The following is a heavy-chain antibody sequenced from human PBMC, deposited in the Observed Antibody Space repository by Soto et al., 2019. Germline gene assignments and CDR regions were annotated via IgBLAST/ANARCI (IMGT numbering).Heavy chain of an antibody. CDR2: ISGSGGST. J-gene: IGHJ2*01. D-gene: IGHD3-3*01. Sequence: EVQLLESGGGLVQPGGSLRLSCAASGFTFSSYAMSWVRQAPGKGLEWVSAISGSGGSTYYADSVKGRFTISRDNSKNPLYLQMNSLRAEDTAVYYCAKTKRTWSGYYTGLYFDLWGRGTLVTVSS. V-gene: IGHV3-23*01. CDR3: AKTKRTWSGYYTGLYFDL. CDR1: GFTFSSYA.